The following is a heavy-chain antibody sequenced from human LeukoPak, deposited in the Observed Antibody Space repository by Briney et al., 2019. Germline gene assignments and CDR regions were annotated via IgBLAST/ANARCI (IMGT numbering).Heavy chain of an antibody. CDR2: INAGNGNT. V-gene: IGHV1-3*01. CDR1: GYTFSDYA. D-gene: IGHD6-13*01. J-gene: IGHJ4*02. CDR3: ARYSNSWYGWDVTPPYFDY. Sequence: SVKVSCKASGYTFSDYAMHWVRQAPGQRLEWMGWINAGNGNTKYSQKFQGRVTITRDTSASTAYMELSSLRSEDTAVYYCARYSNSWYGWDVTPPYFDYWGQGTLVTVSS.